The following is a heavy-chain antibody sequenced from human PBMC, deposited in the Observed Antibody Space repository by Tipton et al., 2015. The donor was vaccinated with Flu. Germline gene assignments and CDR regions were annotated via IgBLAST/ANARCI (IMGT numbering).Heavy chain of an antibody. CDR2: IFYRGTT. CDR1: GGSVSSNY. J-gene: IGHJ6*02. V-gene: IGHV4-59*02. Sequence: TLSLTCTVSGGSVSSNYWIWIRQFPGKGLEWIGFIFYRGTTNNNPSLKSRVSISSDTSKNEFSLKLTSVTAADTAVYYCARELRFLEGSMDVWGQGATVTVSS. CDR3: ARELRFLEGSMDV. D-gene: IGHD3-3*01.